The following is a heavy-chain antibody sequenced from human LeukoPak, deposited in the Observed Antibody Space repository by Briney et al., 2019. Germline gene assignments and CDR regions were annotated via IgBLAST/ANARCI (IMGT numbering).Heavy chain of an antibody. V-gene: IGHV3-21*01. Sequence: GGSLRLSCVHSGYSLSLHSLILVRQAPGKGREWVSFVRMSSSNIYYADSVKGRFTISRVNTIRSLSPQMICLRMESTGVYYSASPADYDSSTFDIWGQGTMVTVSS. CDR1: GYSLSLHS. CDR2: VRMSSSNI. CDR3: ASPADYDSSTFDI. D-gene: IGHD3-22*01. J-gene: IGHJ3*02.